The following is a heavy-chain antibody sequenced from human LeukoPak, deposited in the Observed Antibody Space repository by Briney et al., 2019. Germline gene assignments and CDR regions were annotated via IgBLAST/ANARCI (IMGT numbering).Heavy chain of an antibody. J-gene: IGHJ4*02. CDR2: IRYEGSNK. Sequence: GGSLRLSCASSGFTFSSYVMHWVRQAPGKGLEWVAFIRYEGSNKYYADSVKGRFTISRDNYKNTLYLQMNSMRAEDTAVYYCAKDSLGQWLVQGGWFDYWGQGTLVTVSS. CDR1: GFTFSSYV. V-gene: IGHV3-30*02. D-gene: IGHD6-19*01. CDR3: AKDSLGQWLVQGGWFDY.